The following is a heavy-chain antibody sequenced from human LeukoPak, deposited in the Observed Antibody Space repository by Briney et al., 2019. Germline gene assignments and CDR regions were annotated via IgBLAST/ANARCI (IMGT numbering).Heavy chain of an antibody. J-gene: IGHJ4*02. Sequence: PGGSLRLSRAASGFTFTSYWMNWVRQAPGKGLECVANIKPDGDTYYVDSAKGRFTISRDNAKNSLYLQMNSLRAEDTAVYYCAREDGTFDYWGQGALVTVSS. CDR3: AREDGTFDY. V-gene: IGHV3-7*01. CDR2: IKPDGDT. CDR1: GFTFTSYW. D-gene: IGHD1-1*01.